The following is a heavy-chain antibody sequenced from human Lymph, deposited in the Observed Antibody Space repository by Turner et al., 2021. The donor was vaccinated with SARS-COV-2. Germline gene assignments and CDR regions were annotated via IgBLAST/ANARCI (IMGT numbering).Heavy chain of an antibody. V-gene: IGHV3-23*01. CDR3: AKVTGSSWYKGIDY. CDR1: GVTFSSYA. Sequence: EVQLLESGGGLVQPGGSLRLSCAASGVTFSSYAMSWVRQAPGKGLEWVSGISGSGGRPYNADSVKGRFTVSRDDSKYTLYLQMNSLRAEDTAVYYCAKVTGSSWYKGIDYWGQGTLVTVSS. D-gene: IGHD6-13*01. J-gene: IGHJ4*02. CDR2: ISGSGGRP.